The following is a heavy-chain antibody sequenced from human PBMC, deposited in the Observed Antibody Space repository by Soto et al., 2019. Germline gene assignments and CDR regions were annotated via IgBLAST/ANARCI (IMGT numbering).Heavy chain of an antibody. Sequence: EVQLLESGGGLVQPGGSLRLSCAASGFTFSSYAMNWVRQAPGKGLEWVSVISGSGGSTYYADSVKGRFTISRDNSKNTLYLQMNSLRAEDTAVNYCARRSSGWSFDYWGQGTLVTVSS. CDR3: ARRSSGWSFDY. J-gene: IGHJ4*02. V-gene: IGHV3-23*01. D-gene: IGHD6-19*01. CDR1: GFTFSSYA. CDR2: ISGSGGST.